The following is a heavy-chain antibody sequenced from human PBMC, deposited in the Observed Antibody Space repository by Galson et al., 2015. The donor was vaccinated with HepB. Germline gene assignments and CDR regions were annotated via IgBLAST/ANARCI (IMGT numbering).Heavy chain of an antibody. CDR3: ARDRGSRLYYYYYYMDV. CDR1: GGTFSSYA. CDR2: IIPIFGTA. D-gene: IGHD1-26*01. Sequence: SVKVSCKASGGTFSSYAISWVRQAPGQGLEWMGGIIPIFGTANYAQKFQGRVTITADESTSTAYMELSSLRSEDTAVYYCARDRGSRLYYYYYYMDVWGKGTTVTVSS. J-gene: IGHJ6*03. V-gene: IGHV1-69*13.